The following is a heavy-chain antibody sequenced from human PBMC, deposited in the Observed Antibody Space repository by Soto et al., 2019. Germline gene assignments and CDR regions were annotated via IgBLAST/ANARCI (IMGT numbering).Heavy chain of an antibody. D-gene: IGHD6-19*01. CDR1: GYTFSSYG. CDR3: AREWDNKSEHSSGWYDDF. J-gene: IGHJ5*01. Sequence: QVQLVQSGAEVKKPGASVKVSCKASGYTFSSYGISWVRQAPGQGLEWMGWISGYSGHTYYAQKFQGRVTMTTDTSTTTVYMELRSLRSDETAVYYCAREWDNKSEHSSGWYDDFWGQGTLVTVSS. CDR2: ISGYSGHT. V-gene: IGHV1-18*01.